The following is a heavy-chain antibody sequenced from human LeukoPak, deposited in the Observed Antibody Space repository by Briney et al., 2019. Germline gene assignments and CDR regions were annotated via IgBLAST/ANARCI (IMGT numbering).Heavy chain of an antibody. Sequence: PSETLSLTCPVSGASVSDGSYYWSWIRQPPGKGLEWIGFLYYSGRTNYSPSLSGRVSTSIDTSKNHFSLNLTSVTAADTAVYYCARGLSTGREGYFDFWGQGTLVSVSS. V-gene: IGHV4-61*03. D-gene: IGHD1-1*01. CDR1: GASVSDGSYY. CDR3: ARGLSTGREGYFDF. J-gene: IGHJ4*02. CDR2: LYYSGRT.